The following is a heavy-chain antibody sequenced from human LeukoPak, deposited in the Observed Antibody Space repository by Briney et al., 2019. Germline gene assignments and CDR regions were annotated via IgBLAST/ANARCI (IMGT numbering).Heavy chain of an antibody. J-gene: IGHJ6*03. V-gene: IGHV3-21*04. CDR2: ISSSSRYI. CDR3: ARVLRYCSGGNCYSGGLGYMDV. D-gene: IGHD2-15*01. Sequence: GGSLRLSCAASGFTFSSYSMNWVRQAPGKGLEWVSSISSSSRYIYYADSVKGRFTISRDDAKNSLFLQMNSLRAEDTAVYYCARVLRYCSGGNCYSGGLGYMDVWGKGTTVTISS. CDR1: GFTFSSYS.